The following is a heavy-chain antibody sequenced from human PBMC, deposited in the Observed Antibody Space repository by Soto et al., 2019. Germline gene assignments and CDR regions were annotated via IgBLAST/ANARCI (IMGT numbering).Heavy chain of an antibody. Sequence: QVQLVQSGAEEKKPGASVKVSCKASGYTFTSYAMHWVRQAPGQRLEWMGGINAGNGNTKYSQKFQGRVTITRDTSASKAYMELSSLRSEDTAVYYCARSIVVVTALDYWGQGTLVTGSS. CDR1: GYTFTSYA. V-gene: IGHV1-3*05. D-gene: IGHD2-21*02. J-gene: IGHJ4*02. CDR3: ARSIVVVTALDY. CDR2: INAGNGNT.